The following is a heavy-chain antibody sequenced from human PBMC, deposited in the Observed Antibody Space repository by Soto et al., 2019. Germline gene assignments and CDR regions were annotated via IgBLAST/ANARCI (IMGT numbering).Heavy chain of an antibody. D-gene: IGHD1-1*01. CDR3: ARFNYNWFDL. J-gene: IGHJ5*02. V-gene: IGHV4-4*02. CDR1: GGSISSNNW. CDR2: ISYSGNT. Sequence: QVLLQESGPGLVKPSGTLSLTCAVSGGSISSNNWWSWVRQPPRKGLEWIGEISYSGNTNYNPSLSSRVTISVDKSKNRFSLNMTFVTAADTAVYYCARFNYNWFDLWGQGTLVTVSS.